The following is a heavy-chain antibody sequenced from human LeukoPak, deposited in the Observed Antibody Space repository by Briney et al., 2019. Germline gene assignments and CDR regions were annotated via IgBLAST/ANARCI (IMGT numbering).Heavy chain of an antibody. CDR1: GFTFSSYS. J-gene: IGHJ4*02. D-gene: IGHD1-26*01. Sequence: GGSLRLSCAASGFTFSSYSMNWVRQAPGKGLEWVSYISSSSSTIYYADSVKGRFTISRDNSENTLYLQMNSLRGEDTAVYYCAKERVMGGTSFDYWGQGTLVTVSS. CDR3: AKERVMGGTSFDY. V-gene: IGHV3-48*01. CDR2: ISSSSSTI.